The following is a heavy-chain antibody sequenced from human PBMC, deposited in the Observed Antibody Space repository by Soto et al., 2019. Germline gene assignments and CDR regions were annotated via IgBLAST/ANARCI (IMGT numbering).Heavy chain of an antibody. Sequence: PSETLSLTCTVSGGSISSGGYSWTWIRQHPGKGLEWIGYIYYSGSTYFNPSLKSRLNISIDTSRNQFSLKLSSVTAADTAIYYCAREEATRVERRFDSWGQGTLVTVS. CDR2: IYYSGST. CDR3: AREEATRVERRFDS. CDR1: GGSISSGGYS. D-gene: IGHD6-6*01. J-gene: IGHJ5*01. V-gene: IGHV4-31*03.